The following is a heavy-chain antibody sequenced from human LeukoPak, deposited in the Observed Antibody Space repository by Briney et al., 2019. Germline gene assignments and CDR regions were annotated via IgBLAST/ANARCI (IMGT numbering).Heavy chain of an antibody. J-gene: IGHJ4*02. CDR2: INPTNGGK. D-gene: IGHD3-9*01. CDR1: GYTFTGYY. Sequence: GASVKVPCKTSGYTFTGYYIHWVRQAPGQGLEWMGWINPTNGGKNYTQNFQGRVTMTRDTSISTAYMELSGLRSDDTAIYYCARQTIRPFDYWGQGTLVTASA. CDR3: ARQTIRPFDY. V-gene: IGHV1-2*02.